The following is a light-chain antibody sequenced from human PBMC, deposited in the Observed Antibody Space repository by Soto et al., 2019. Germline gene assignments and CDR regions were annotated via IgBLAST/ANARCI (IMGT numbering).Light chain of an antibody. Sequence: EIVMTQSPATLSVSPGEGATLSCRASQRVGSNLAWYQQKPGQAPRLLIYGASTRATGIPARFSGSGSGTEFTLSIYSLQSEDFADYYCQQYDNWPLTFGGGTKVDIK. CDR1: QRVGSN. J-gene: IGKJ4*01. CDR3: QQYDNWPLT. CDR2: GAS. V-gene: IGKV3D-15*01.